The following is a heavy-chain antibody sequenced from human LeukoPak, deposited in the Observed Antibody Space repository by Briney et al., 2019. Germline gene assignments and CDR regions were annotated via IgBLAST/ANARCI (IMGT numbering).Heavy chain of an antibody. D-gene: IGHD2-2*01. Sequence: SETLSLTCAIYGGSFSGDYWSWIRQPPGKGLEWIGEINHSGSTNYNPSLKSRVTISADMSKNQFSLKLSSVTAADTAVYYCARGPPAKPGTGYYYGMDVWGQGTTVTVSS. CDR2: INHSGST. CDR3: ARGPPAKPGTGYYYGMDV. CDR1: GGSFSGDY. J-gene: IGHJ6*02. V-gene: IGHV4-34*01.